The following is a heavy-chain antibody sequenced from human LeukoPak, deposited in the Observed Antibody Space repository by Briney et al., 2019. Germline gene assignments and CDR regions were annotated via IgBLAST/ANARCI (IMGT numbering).Heavy chain of an antibody. CDR1: GFSFRNYA. CDR3: ARGSAAGQGASDV. V-gene: IGHV3-23*01. CDR2: ISGSGGST. Sequence: GSLRLSCAASGFSFRNYAMSWLRRAPGKGLEWVSGISGSGGSTYYAVRGRFTISRDNAKNSLYLQMDSLRVEDMGVYHCARGSAAGQGASDVWGQGTMVTVS. J-gene: IGHJ3*01.